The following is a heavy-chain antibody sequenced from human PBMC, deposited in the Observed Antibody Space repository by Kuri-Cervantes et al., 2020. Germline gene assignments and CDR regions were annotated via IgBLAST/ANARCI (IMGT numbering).Heavy chain of an antibody. V-gene: IGHV4-61*05. D-gene: IGHD5-24*01. J-gene: IGHJ2*01. CDR2: IYTSGST. CDR3: ARMGRDGSKKYWFFNL. Sequence: SETLSLTCTVSGGSISSSSYYWGWIRQPPGKGLEWIGYIYTSGSTNYNPSLKSRVTISVDTSKNQFSLKLTSVTAADTAVYYCARMGRDGSKKYWFFNLWGRGTLVTVSS. CDR1: GGSISSSSYY.